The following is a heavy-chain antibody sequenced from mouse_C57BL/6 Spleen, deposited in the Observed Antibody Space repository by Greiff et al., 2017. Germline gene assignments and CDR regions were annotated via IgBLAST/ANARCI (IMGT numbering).Heavy chain of an antibody. CDR2: INPSSGYT. Sequence: LQESGAELARPGASVKMSCKASGYTFTSYTMHWVKQRPGQGLEWIGYINPSSGYTKYNQKFKDKATLTADKSSSTAYMQLSSLTSEDSAVYYCARGPVAHFDYWGQGTTLTVSS. V-gene: IGHV1-4*01. J-gene: IGHJ2*01. CDR1: GYTFTSYT. CDR3: ARGPVAHFDY.